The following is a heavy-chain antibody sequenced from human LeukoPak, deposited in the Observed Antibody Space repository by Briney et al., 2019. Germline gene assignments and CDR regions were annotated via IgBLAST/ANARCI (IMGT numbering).Heavy chain of an antibody. CDR3: ARQDSCSSIRRWFDP. CDR1: GGSISSSSYN. V-gene: IGHV4-39*01. D-gene: IGHD6-6*01. Sequence: SETLSLTCTVSGGSISSSSYNWGWIRPPPGQGREWIGSIYYSGSTYYTPSLKSRVTISVDTSKNQFSLKLSSVTAAAPAACYCARQDSCSSIRRWFDPWGQGTLVTVSS. J-gene: IGHJ5*02. CDR2: IYYSGST.